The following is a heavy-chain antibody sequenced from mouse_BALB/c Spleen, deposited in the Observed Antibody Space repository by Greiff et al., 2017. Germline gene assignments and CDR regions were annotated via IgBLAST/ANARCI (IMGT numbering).Heavy chain of an antibody. J-gene: IGHJ4*01. CDR1: GFSLTSYG. CDR3: GRKGYGSNYDYAMDY. CDR2: IWSGGST. V-gene: IGHV2-2*02. D-gene: IGHD1-1*01. Sequence: QVQLQQSGPGLVQPSQSLSITCTVSGFSLTSYGVHWVRQSPGKGLEWLGVIWSGGSTDYNAAFISRLSISKDNSKSQVFFKMNSLQANDTAIYYCGRKGYGSNYDYAMDYWGQGTSGTVSS.